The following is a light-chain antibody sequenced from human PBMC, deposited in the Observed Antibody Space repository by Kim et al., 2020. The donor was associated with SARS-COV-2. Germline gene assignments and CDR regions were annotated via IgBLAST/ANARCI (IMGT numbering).Light chain of an antibody. CDR2: QDS. J-gene: IGLJ2*01. CDR3: QAWDSSIYVV. V-gene: IGLV3-1*01. CDR1: KLGDKY. Sequence: SYELTQPPSVSMSPGQTASITCSGDKLGDKYACWYQQKPGQSPVLVIYQDSKRPSGIPERFSGSNSGNTATLTISGTQAMDEADYYCQAWDSSIYVVFGGGTQLTVL.